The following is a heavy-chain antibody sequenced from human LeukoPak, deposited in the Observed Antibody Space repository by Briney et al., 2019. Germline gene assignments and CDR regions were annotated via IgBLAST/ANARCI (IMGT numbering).Heavy chain of an antibody. CDR1: GFTFSSYW. CDR3: ARLKFYYYDSSGYPYETDY. CDR2: INSDGSST. J-gene: IGHJ4*02. Sequence: PGGSLRLSCAASGFTFSSYWMHWVRQAPGKGLVWVSRINSDGSSTSYADSVKGRFTISRDNAKNTLYLQMNSLRAEGTAVYYCARLKFYYYDSSGYPYETDYWGQGTLVTVSS. V-gene: IGHV3-74*01. D-gene: IGHD3-22*01.